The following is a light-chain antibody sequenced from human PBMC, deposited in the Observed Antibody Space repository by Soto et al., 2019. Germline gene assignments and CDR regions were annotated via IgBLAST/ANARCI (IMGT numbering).Light chain of an antibody. CDR2: GAS. Sequence: EIVLTQSPGTLSLSPGERATLSCRASQSITSSYLAWYQQKPGQAPRLRIHGASNRATGIPDRFSGSGSGTEFTLTISRLEPEDFAVFYCQQYGRSPCTFGPGTKVDLK. J-gene: IGKJ3*01. CDR3: QQYGRSPCT. V-gene: IGKV3-20*01. CDR1: QSITSSY.